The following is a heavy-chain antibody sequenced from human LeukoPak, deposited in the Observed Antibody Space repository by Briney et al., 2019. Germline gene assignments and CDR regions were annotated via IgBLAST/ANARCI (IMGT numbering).Heavy chain of an antibody. CDR1: GGTFSSYA. Sequence: SVKVSCKASGGTFSSYAISWVRRAPGQGLEWMGGIIPIFGTANYAQKFQGRVTITADESTSTAYMELSSLRSEDTAVYYCARDSSGWYVGMDVWGQGTTVTVSS. D-gene: IGHD6-19*01. CDR2: IIPIFGTA. J-gene: IGHJ6*02. V-gene: IGHV1-69*13. CDR3: ARDSSGWYVGMDV.